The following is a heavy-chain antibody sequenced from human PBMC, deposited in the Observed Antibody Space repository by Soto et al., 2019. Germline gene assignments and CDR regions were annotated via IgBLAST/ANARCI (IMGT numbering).Heavy chain of an antibody. D-gene: IGHD3-22*01. CDR3: ARDALSGDSI. V-gene: IGHV4-31*03. CDR2: ISYSGST. J-gene: IGHJ4*02. CDR1: GGSISSDGYY. Sequence: SETLSLTCTASGGSISSDGYYWSWIRQHPGKGLEWIGYISYSGSTYYNPSLESRVTISVDTSKNQFSLKLSSVTAADTAVYYCARDALSGDSIWGQGTLVT.